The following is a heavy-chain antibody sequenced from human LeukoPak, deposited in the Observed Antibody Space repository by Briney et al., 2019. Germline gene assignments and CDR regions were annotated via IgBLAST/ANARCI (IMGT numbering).Heavy chain of an antibody. CDR2: IRSDGSDK. V-gene: IGHV3-30*02. CDR1: GFNFRDYG. Sequence: GGSLRLSCAASGFNFRDYGMHWVRRTPGKGLEWVAFIRSDGSDKYYADSVKGRFTISRDNAKNSLYLQMNSLRAEDTAVYYCARVGYSSSWSPSDYWGQGALVTVSS. CDR3: ARVGYSSSWSPSDY. D-gene: IGHD6-13*01. J-gene: IGHJ4*02.